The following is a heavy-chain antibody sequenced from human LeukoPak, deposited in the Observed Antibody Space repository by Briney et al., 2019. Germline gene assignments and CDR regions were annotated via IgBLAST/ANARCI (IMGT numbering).Heavy chain of an antibody. J-gene: IGHJ4*02. V-gene: IGHV1-18*03. D-gene: IGHD3-3*01. CDR2: ISAYNGNT. CDR3: ARDYDDFWSGYYSFVGFDY. CDR1: GYTFTSYG. Sequence: ASVKVSCKASGYTFTSYGISWVRQAPGQGLEWMGWISAYNGNTNYAQKLQGRVTMTTDTSTSTAYMELRSLRSDDMAVYYCARDYDDFWSGYYSFVGFDYWGQGTLVTVSS.